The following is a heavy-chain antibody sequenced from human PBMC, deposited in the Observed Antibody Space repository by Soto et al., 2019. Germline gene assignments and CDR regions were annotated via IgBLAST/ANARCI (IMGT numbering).Heavy chain of an antibody. CDR1: GGSISSGDYY. CDR3: ARLDVGYDSSGYYHSLFDY. V-gene: IGHV4-30-4*01. J-gene: IGHJ4*02. D-gene: IGHD3-22*01. Sequence: SQTLSLTCTVSGGSISSGDYYWSWIRQPPGKGLEWIGYIYYSGSTYYNPSLKSRVTISVDTSKNQFSLKLSSVTAADTAVYYCARLDVGYDSSGYYHSLFDYWGQGTLVTVSS. CDR2: IYYSGST.